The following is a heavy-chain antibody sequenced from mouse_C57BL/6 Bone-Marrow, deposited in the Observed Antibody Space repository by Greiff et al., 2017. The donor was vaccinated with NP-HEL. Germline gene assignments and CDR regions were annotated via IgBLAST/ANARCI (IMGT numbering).Heavy chain of an antibody. D-gene: IGHD1-1*01. Sequence: EVKLMESGAELVRPGASVKLSCTASGFNIKDDYMHWVKQRPEQGLEWIGWIDPENGDTEYASKFQGKATITADTSSNTAYLQLSSLTSEDTAVYYCTTGYYGSSYVLHWYFDVWGTGTTVTVSS. CDR1: GFNIKDDY. J-gene: IGHJ1*03. CDR3: TTGYYGSSYVLHWYFDV. V-gene: IGHV14-4*01. CDR2: IDPENGDT.